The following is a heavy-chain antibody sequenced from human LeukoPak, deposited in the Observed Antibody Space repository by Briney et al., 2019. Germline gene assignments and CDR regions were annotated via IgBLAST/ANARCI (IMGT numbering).Heavy chain of an antibody. CDR1: GFTFSTSW. D-gene: IGHD1-26*01. V-gene: IGHV3-7*01. CDR3: ARDTDSASYDF. Sequence: GGSLRVSCAASGFTFSTSWMTWVRQAPGRGLEWVASLNPDGSDKYYLGSVKGRLTISRDNAKNSLYLQMNNLRTDDTGVYYCARDTDSASYDFWGQGTLVTVSS. CDR2: LNPDGSDK. J-gene: IGHJ4*02.